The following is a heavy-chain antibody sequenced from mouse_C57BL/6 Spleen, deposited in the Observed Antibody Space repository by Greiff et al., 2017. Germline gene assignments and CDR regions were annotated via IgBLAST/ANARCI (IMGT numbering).Heavy chain of an antibody. D-gene: IGHD4-1*01. CDR1: GYSFTGYY. V-gene: IGHV1-42*01. CDR3: AKTGTGWYFDV. CDR2: INPSTGGT. Sequence: EVQLVESGPELVKPGASVKISCKASGYSFTGYYMNWVKQSPEKSLEWIGEINPSTGGTTYNQKFKAKATLTVDKSSSTAYMQLKSLTSEDSAVYYCAKTGTGWYFDVWGTGTTVTVSS. J-gene: IGHJ1*03.